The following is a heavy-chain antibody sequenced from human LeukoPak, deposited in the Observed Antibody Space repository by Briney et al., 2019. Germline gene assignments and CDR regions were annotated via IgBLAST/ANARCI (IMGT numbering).Heavy chain of an antibody. CDR1: GDSISSYY. Sequence: PSETLSLTCTVSGDSISSYYCSWIRQPPGKGLEWIGYIYYSGSTYYNPSLKSRVTISVDTSKNQFSLKLSSVTAADTAVYYCARARALLRIRAFDIWGQGTMVTVSS. J-gene: IGHJ3*02. V-gene: IGHV4-59*12. D-gene: IGHD1-26*01. CDR2: IYYSGST. CDR3: ARARALLRIRAFDI.